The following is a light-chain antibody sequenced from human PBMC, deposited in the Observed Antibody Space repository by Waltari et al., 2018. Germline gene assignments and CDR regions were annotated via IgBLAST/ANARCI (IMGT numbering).Light chain of an antibody. CDR3: YSYAGLSTVV. V-gene: IGLV2-23*02. CDR2: EVN. Sequence: QSALTQPASVSGSPGQSITISCTGTSSDVGSYNLVSWYQQHPGKAPKLMIYEVNKRHSGVSNRFSGSKSGNTASLTISGLQAEDEADYYCYSYAGLSTVVFGGGTKLTVL. J-gene: IGLJ3*02. CDR1: SSDVGSYNL.